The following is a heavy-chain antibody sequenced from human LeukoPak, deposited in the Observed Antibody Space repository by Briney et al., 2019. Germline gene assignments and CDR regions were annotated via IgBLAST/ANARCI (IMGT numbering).Heavy chain of an antibody. CDR2: ISGLSSYT. CDR3: GRAFPPLRTSSAGDL. J-gene: IGHJ4*02. Sequence: GGSLRLSCSASGLTFSDYDTNWVRQAPGKGLEWVSSISGLSSYTYYGESVKGRFSISRDNAKNSLYLQMNSLGAEDTATYYCGRAFPPLRTSSAGDLWGQGILVTVSS. CDR1: GLTFSDYD. D-gene: IGHD3-16*01. V-gene: IGHV3-21*01.